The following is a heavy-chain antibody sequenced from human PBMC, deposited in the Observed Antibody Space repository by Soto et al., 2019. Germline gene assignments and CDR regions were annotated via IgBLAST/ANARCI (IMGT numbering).Heavy chain of an antibody. Sequence: SGPTLVNPTQTLTLTCTFSGFSLSTGGMCVSWIRQPPGKALEWLALIDWDDDKYYSTSLNTRLTISKDTSKNQVVLTMTNMDPADTATYYGARLPAAGPFDYWGQGTLVPVSS. CDR1: GFSLSTGGMC. D-gene: IGHD6-13*01. CDR2: IDWDDDK. CDR3: ARLPAAGPFDY. J-gene: IGHJ4*02. V-gene: IGHV2-70*01.